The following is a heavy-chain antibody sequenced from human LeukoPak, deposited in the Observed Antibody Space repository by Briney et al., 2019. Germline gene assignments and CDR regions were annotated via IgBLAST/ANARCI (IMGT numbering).Heavy chain of an antibody. CDR1: GFTFSGSA. D-gene: IGHD3-22*01. Sequence: GGSLRLSCAASGFTFSGSAMHWVRQASGKGLEWVGRTRSKANSYATAYAASVKGMFTISRDDSKNTAYLQMNSLKTEDTAVYYCTRHYYDSSGYYPVGYFDYWGQGTLVTVSS. CDR3: TRHYYDSSGYYPVGYFDY. V-gene: IGHV3-73*01. CDR2: TRSKANSYAT. J-gene: IGHJ4*02.